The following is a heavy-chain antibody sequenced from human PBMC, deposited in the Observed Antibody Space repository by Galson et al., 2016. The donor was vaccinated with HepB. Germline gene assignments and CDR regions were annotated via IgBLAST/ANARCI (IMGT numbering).Heavy chain of an antibody. D-gene: IGHD3-10*01. CDR1: GITFRTYD. Sequence: SLRLSCAASGITFRTYDMNWVRQAPGKGLEWVSYISSSGATIYYADSVKGRFTISRDNAKTSLYLQMNSLRAEDVAVYYCARASGIRGIKGAMDVWGQGTTVSVSS. CDR2: ISSSGATI. CDR3: ARASGIRGIKGAMDV. V-gene: IGHV3-48*03. J-gene: IGHJ6*02.